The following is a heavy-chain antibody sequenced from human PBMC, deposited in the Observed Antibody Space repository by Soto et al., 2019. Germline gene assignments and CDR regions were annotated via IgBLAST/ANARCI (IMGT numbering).Heavy chain of an antibody. CDR2: ISSSSSYI. J-gene: IGHJ3*02. D-gene: IGHD2-21*01. V-gene: IGHV3-21*01. CDR3: ARDSRGIATMHMDAFDI. CDR1: GFTFSSYS. Sequence: GGSLTLSCAASGFTFSSYSMNWVRQAPGKGLEWVSCISSSSSYINYPDPVKGRVTISRDNAKNSLYLQMISLRAEDTAVYYCARDSRGIATMHMDAFDIWGRGTMVTVSS.